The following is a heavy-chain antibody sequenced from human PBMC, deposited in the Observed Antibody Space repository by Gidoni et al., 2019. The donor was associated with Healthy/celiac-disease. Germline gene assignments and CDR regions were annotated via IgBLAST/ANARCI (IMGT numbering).Heavy chain of an antibody. V-gene: IGHV4-30-4*01. D-gene: IGHD2-15*01. Sequence: QVQLQESCPGLVKPSQTLSLTCTVAGGPISSGDYYCSWIRQPPGKGLEWIGYSYYSWSTSYNPSLKSRVTISVDTSKNQFSLKLSSVTAADTAVYYCARYCSGGSCYERDYWGQGTLVTVSS. CDR1: GGPISSGDYY. J-gene: IGHJ4*02. CDR3: ARYCSGGSCYERDY. CDR2: SYYSWST.